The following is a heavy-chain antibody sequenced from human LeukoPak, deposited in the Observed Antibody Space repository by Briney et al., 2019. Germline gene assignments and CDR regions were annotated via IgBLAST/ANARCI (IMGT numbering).Heavy chain of an antibody. CDR1: GYSFTSYW. Sequence: GESLKISCKGSGYSFTSYWIGWVRQMPGKGLEWMGIIYPGDSDTRYSPSLQGQVTISADKSISTAYLQWSSLKASDTAMYYCARSGFGELSEQQLVPDYWGQGTLVTVSS. CDR3: ARSGFGELSEQQLVPDY. J-gene: IGHJ4*02. V-gene: IGHV5-51*01. CDR2: IYPGDSDT. D-gene: IGHD3-10*01.